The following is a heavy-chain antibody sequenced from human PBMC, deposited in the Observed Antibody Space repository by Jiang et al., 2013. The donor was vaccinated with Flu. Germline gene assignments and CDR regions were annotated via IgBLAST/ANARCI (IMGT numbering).Heavy chain of an antibody. CDR1: GFTFRSHA. J-gene: IGHJ4*02. Sequence: VQLLESGGGLVQPGGSLRLSCAASGFTFRSHAMNWVRQAPGKGLEWVSHISASGLSTYYADSVKGRFTISRDNSKNTLYLQMNSLRAEDTAVYYCAKDRATQVVFQGHFDYWGQGNLVTVSS. D-gene: IGHD1-26*01. V-gene: IGHV3-23*01. CDR2: ISASGLST. CDR3: AKDRATQVVFQGHFDY.